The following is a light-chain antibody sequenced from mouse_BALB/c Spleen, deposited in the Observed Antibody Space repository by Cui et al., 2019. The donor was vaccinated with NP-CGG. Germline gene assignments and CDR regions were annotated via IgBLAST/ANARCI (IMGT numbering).Light chain of an antibody. CDR3: ALWYSNHWV. J-gene: IGLJ1*01. CDR1: IGAITTNNY. CDR2: GTN. V-gene: IGLV1*01. Sequence: QAVVTQESALTTSPGATVTLTCRSSIGAITTNNYANWVQEIPDHLFTGLIGGTNNRAPGVPARFSGSLIGDKAALTITGAQTEDEAIYFCALWYSNHWVFGGGTKLTVL.